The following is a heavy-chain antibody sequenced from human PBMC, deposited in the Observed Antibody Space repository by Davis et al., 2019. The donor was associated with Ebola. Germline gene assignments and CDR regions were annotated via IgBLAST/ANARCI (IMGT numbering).Heavy chain of an antibody. Sequence: MPSETLSLTCTVSGGSISSVDHFWSSIRQPPGKGLEWIGYIYHSGDTDYNPSLKGRATILIDTSKNQFSLKLSSVTAADTAVYYCAREGNHYDSSGYFRSFDSWGQGTLVTVPS. CDR1: GGSISSVDHF. J-gene: IGHJ4*02. V-gene: IGHV4-30-4*01. D-gene: IGHD3-22*01. CDR3: AREGNHYDSSGYFRSFDS. CDR2: IYHSGDT.